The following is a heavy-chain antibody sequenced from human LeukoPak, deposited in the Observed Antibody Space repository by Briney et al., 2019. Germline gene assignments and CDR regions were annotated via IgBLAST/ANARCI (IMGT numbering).Heavy chain of an antibody. V-gene: IGHV4-4*07. CDR1: CGSISPSY. Sequence: SETLSLTCNISCGSISPSYWSWTRQPAGKGLEWIGRIYTSGSTNYNPSLKSRVTISVDKSKNQFSLKLSSVTAADTPVDYCASLGDTGYWGQGTLATVSS. J-gene: IGHJ4*02. CDR3: ASLGDTGY. D-gene: IGHD2-21*01. CDR2: IYTSGST.